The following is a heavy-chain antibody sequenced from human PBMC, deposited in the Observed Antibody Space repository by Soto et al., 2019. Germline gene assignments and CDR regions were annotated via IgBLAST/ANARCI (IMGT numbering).Heavy chain of an antibody. CDR2: INPNNGAT. J-gene: IGHJ5*02. CDR1: RYIFTAYF. Sequence: QVQLLQSGAEAKKPGASVKVSCKAPRYIFTAYFMHWVRQAPGQGLEWMGWINPNNGATHYGLSFQGRVTMTRDTSISTAYMELSSLRSDDTAVAYCAYHDPGARFDPWGQGTMVIVSS. CDR3: AYHDPGARFDP. D-gene: IGHD1-1*01. V-gene: IGHV1-2*02.